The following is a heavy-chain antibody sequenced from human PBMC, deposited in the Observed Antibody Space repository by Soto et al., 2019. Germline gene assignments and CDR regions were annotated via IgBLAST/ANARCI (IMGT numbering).Heavy chain of an antibody. CDR3: AKASSGLRFLEWFDY. CDR1: GFTFSSYA. CDR2: ISGSGGST. D-gene: IGHD3-3*01. J-gene: IGHJ4*02. V-gene: IGHV3-23*01. Sequence: GGSLRLSCAASGFTFSSYAMSWVRQAPGKGLEWVSAISGSGGSTYYADSVKGRFTISRDNSKNTLYLQMNSLRAEDTAVYYCAKASSGLRFLEWFDYWGQGTLVTVSS.